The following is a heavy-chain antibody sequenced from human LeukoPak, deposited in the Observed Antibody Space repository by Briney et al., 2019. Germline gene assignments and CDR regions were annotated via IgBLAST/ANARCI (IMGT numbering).Heavy chain of an antibody. D-gene: IGHD3-9*01. V-gene: IGHV4-38-2*02. CDR2: NYHSGST. CDR3: ARDLRYFDGTRPTPTWFDL. CDR1: GYPISSAYF. Sequence: PSETLSLTCAVSGYPISSAYFWGWIRQPPGKGLEWIGSNYHSGSTYYNPSLKSRVTVSVDTSKNHFSLKVSSVTAADTAVYYCARDLRYFDGTRPTPTWFDLWGQGTLVTVSS. J-gene: IGHJ5*02.